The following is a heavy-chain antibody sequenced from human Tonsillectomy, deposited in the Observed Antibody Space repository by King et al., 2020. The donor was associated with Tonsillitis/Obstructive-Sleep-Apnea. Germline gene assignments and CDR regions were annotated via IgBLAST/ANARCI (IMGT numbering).Heavy chain of an antibody. CDR2: IIPIFGTA. CDR1: GGTFSSYA. D-gene: IGHD1-26*01. V-gene: IGHV1-69*01. Sequence: VQLVESGAEVKKPGSSVKVSCKASGGTFSSYAISWVRQAPGQGLEWMGGIIPIFGTANYAQKFQGRVTITADESTSTAYMGLSSLRSEDTAVYYCARDTYSGSYSNPAKFDYWGQGTLVTVSS. J-gene: IGHJ4*02. CDR3: ARDTYSGSYSNPAKFDY.